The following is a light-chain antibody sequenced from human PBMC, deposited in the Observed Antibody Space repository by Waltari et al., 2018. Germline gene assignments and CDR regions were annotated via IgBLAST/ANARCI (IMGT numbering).Light chain of an antibody. CDR3: QQYNNWPPLYT. Sequence: EIVMTQSPATLSMSPGERATLSCRASQRISTNLAWYQKRPGQAPRLLIYDTSTRATGIPVKFSGSGSGTEFTLTISDLQPEDFAVYYCQQYNNWPPLYTFGQGTKLDIK. V-gene: IGKV3-15*01. CDR2: DTS. CDR1: QRISTN. J-gene: IGKJ2*01.